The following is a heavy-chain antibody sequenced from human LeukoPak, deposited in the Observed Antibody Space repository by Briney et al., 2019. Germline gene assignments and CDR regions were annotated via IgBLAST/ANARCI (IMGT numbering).Heavy chain of an antibody. CDR3: AKASSPFDCFDY. J-gene: IGHJ4*02. CDR2: ISGSGGST. Sequence: GGSLRLSCAASGFTFSSYAMSWVRQAPGKGLEWVSAISGSGGSTYYADSVKGWFTISRDNSKNTLYLQMNSLRAEDTAVYYCAKASSPFDCFDYWGQGTLVTVSS. V-gene: IGHV3-23*01. D-gene: IGHD6-13*01. CDR1: GFTFSSYA.